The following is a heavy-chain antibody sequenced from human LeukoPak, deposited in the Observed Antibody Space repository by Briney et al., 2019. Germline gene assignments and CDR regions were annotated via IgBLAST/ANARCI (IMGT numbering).Heavy chain of an antibody. CDR2: ISAYNGNT. J-gene: IGHJ4*02. D-gene: IGHD2-21*02. V-gene: IGHV1-18*01. Sequence: ASVKVSCKASGYTFTSYGISSVRQAPGQGLEWMGWISAYNGNTNYAQKLQGRVTMTTDTSTSTAYMELRSLRSDDTAVYYCARHHAIVVVTADFDYWGQGTLVTVSS. CDR1: GYTFTSYG. CDR3: ARHHAIVVVTADFDY.